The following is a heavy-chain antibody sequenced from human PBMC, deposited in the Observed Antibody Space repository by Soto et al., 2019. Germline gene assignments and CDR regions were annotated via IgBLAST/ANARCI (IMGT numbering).Heavy chain of an antibody. CDR1: RVAFSKFI. Sequence: QAQLEQSGGEVKKPGSSVKVSCKASRVAFSKFIVTWVRQAPGLGLEWVGGIIPIFGTANYAQKFQGRVTITGDESTSTSYMEVNNLRSEDTAVYYCAKVRYSSPMGYYYGMDVWGQGTTVTVS. V-gene: IGHV1-69*01. J-gene: IGHJ6*02. CDR2: IIPIFGTA. CDR3: AKVRYSSPMGYYYGMDV. D-gene: IGHD6-19*01.